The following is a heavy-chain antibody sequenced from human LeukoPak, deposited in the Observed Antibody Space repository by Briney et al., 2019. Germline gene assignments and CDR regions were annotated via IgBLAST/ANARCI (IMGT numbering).Heavy chain of an antibody. Sequence: PSETLSLTCTVSGGSISSYYWSWIRQTPGKGLEWIGYIYYSGSTNYNPSLKSRVTISVDTSKNQFSLKLSSVTAADTAVYYCARAQYSSSWYGVFWFDPWGQGTLVTVSS. CDR3: ARAQYSSSWYGVFWFDP. CDR1: GGSISSYY. V-gene: IGHV4-59*01. CDR2: IYYSGST. J-gene: IGHJ5*02. D-gene: IGHD6-13*01.